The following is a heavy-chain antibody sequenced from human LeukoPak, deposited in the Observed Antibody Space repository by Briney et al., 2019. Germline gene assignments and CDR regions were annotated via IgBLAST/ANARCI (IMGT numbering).Heavy chain of an antibody. CDR1: GFTFSNFW. J-gene: IGHJ4*02. V-gene: IGHV3-23*01. Sequence: PGGSLRLSCAASGFTFSNFWMHWVRQAPGKGLEWVSSVGTGGDTYYADSVKGRFTISRDNSKNTVYLQMNSLRAEDTAVYYCAKNLPRRAIEHWGQGTLVTVSS. CDR2: VGTGGDT. CDR3: AKNLPRRAIEH.